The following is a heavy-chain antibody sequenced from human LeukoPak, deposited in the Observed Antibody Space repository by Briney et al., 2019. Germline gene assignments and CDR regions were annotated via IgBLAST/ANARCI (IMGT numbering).Heavy chain of an antibody. V-gene: IGHV1-18*01. Sequence: GASVKVSCKASGYTSTNYGIFWVRQAPGQGLEWMGWISAYSGNTNYAQKLQGRVTMTTETSTSTAYMELESLRSDDTAVYYCAISQGSYYDTSGYLGGDYWGQGTLVTVSS. CDR1: GYTSTNYG. CDR3: AISQGSYYDTSGYLGGDY. J-gene: IGHJ4*02. CDR2: ISAYSGNT. D-gene: IGHD3-22*01.